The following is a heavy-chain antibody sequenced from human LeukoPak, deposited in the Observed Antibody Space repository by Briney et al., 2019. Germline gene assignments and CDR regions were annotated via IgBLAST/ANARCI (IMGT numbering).Heavy chain of an antibody. CDR1: GFTFSSYG. V-gene: IGHV3-33*06. CDR2: IWYDGSNK. J-gene: IGHJ4*02. Sequence: GGSLRLSCAASGFTFSSYGMHWVRQAPGKGLEWVAVIWYDGSNKYYADSVKGRFTISRDNSKNTLYLQMNSLRAEDTAVYYYAKPSTRIAAASNFDYWGRGTLVTVSS. CDR3: AKPSTRIAAASNFDY. D-gene: IGHD6-13*01.